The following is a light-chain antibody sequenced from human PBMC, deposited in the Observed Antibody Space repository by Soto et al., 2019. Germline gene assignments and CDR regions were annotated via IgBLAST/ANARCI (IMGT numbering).Light chain of an antibody. CDR3: AAWDDSLNGVL. J-gene: IGLJ2*01. CDR2: SNY. Sequence: QSVLTQPPSASGTPGQRVTISCSGSSSNIGSNTVNWYQQLPGTAPKLLILIYSNYQRPSGVPDRFSGSKSGTSASLAISGLQSEDEADYYCAAWDDSLNGVLFGGGTKLTVL. V-gene: IGLV1-44*01. CDR1: SSNIGSNT.